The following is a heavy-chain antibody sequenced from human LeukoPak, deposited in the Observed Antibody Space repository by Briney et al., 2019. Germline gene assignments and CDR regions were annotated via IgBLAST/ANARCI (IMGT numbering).Heavy chain of an antibody. CDR3: ARDSSYGYYYYYMDF. J-gene: IGHJ6*03. CDR1: GGSISSGSYY. V-gene: IGHV4-61*02. D-gene: IGHD4-17*01. Sequence: PSETLSLTCTVSGGSISSGSYYWSSIRQPAGKGLEWIGRIYTSGSTNYNPSLKSRVTISVDTSKNQFSLKLSSVTAADTAVYYCARDSSYGYYYYYMDFWGKGTTVTVSS. CDR2: IYTSGST.